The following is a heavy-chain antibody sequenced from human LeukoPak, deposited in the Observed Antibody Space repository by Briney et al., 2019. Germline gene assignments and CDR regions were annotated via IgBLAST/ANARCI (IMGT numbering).Heavy chain of an antibody. Sequence: SVKVSCKASGGTFSSYAISWVRQAPGQGLGWMGRIIPILGIANYAQKFQGRVTMTEDTSTDTAYMGLSSLRSEDTAVYYCATDLATAMVPIGLRNYHYGMDVWGQGTTVTVSS. J-gene: IGHJ6*02. D-gene: IGHD5-18*01. CDR1: GGTFSSYA. CDR2: IIPILGIA. V-gene: IGHV1-69*04. CDR3: ATDLATAMVPIGLRNYHYGMDV.